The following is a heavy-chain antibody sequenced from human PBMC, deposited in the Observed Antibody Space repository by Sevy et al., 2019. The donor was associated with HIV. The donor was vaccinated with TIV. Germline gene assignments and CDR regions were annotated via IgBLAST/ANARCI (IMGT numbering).Heavy chain of an antibody. CDR2: ITNSGSSV. J-gene: IGHJ4*02. Sequence: GGCLRLSCVASGFIFSSYEMNWVRQAPGKGLEWVSYITNSGSSVYYSDSVRGRFTISRDNAKNSLFLQMNSLRAEDTALYYCARDLPPSATTVSHFDYWGRGTLVTVSS. CDR3: ARDLPPSATTVSHFDY. D-gene: IGHD4-17*01. V-gene: IGHV3-48*03. CDR1: GFIFSSYE.